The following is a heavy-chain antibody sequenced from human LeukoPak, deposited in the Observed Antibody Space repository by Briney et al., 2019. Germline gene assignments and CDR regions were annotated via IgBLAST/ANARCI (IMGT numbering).Heavy chain of an antibody. Sequence: GESLKISCKGSGYSFTSYWIGWVRQMPGKGLEWMGIIYPGDSDTRYSPSFQGQVTISADKSISTAYLQWSSLKASDTAMYYCARSEMVRGVINNFDYWGQGTLVTVSS. D-gene: IGHD3-10*01. J-gene: IGHJ4*02. CDR1: GYSFTSYW. V-gene: IGHV5-51*01. CDR2: IYPGDSDT. CDR3: ARSEMVRGVINNFDY.